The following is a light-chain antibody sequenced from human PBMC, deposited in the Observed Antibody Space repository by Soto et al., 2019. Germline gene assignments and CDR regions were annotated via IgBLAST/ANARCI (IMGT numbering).Light chain of an antibody. J-gene: IGLJ2*01. CDR2: EGS. CDR1: SSDVGTYNL. Sequence: QSALTQPASVSGSPGQSITISCTGTSSDVGTYNLVSWYQQHPGKAPKLMIYEGSKRPSGVSNRFSGSTSGNTASLTLSGLQAEDEADYYCCSYAGSVVFGGGTKLTVL. CDR3: CSYAGSVV. V-gene: IGLV2-23*01.